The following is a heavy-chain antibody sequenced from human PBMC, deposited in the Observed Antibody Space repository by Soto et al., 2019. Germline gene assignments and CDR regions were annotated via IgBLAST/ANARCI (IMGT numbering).Heavy chain of an antibody. V-gene: IGHV1-18*01. CDR3: ARTGYSSSYDY. CDR2: ISANNGDT. J-gene: IGHJ4*02. D-gene: IGHD6-13*01. CDR1: GYTFTNYG. Sequence: ASVQVSCQASGYTFTNYGISWVRQAPGQGLEWVGWISANNGDTNYAQKLQGRVTMTTDTSTSTAYMELRSLRSDDTAVYYCARTGYSSSYDYWGQGTLVTVSS.